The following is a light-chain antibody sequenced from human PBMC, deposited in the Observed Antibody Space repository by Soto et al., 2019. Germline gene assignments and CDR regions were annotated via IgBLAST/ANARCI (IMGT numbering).Light chain of an antibody. Sequence: DIQLTQSPSFVSASVGDRVTITCRASQGTSSYLAWFQQKPGRAPKLLIYGASTLQSGVPARFSGSGSGTDVTLTISNLQPEDFATYYCQQLNAYPLTFGQGTRLE. CDR2: GAS. J-gene: IGKJ5*01. V-gene: IGKV1-9*01. CDR1: QGTSSY. CDR3: QQLNAYPLT.